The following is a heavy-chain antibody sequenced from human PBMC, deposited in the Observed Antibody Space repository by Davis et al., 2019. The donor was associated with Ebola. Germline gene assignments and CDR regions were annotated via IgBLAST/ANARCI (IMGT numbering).Heavy chain of an antibody. CDR1: GLTFNNAW. D-gene: IGHD1-26*01. CDR3: ASNAWAGFDP. CDR2: VNQDGSQT. V-gene: IGHV3-7*03. Sequence: GESLKISCAVSGLTFNNAWMNWVRQAPGKGLEWVATVNQDGSQTYYVPSVKGRFTMSRDDAKNSLYLQMNNLRVDDTAVYYCASNAWAGFDPWGQGTLVTV. J-gene: IGHJ5*02.